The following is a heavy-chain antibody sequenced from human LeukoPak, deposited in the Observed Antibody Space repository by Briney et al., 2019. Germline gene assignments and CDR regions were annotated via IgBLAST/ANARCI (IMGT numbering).Heavy chain of an antibody. V-gene: IGHV1-18*01. Sequence: ASVKVSCKASGYTFTSYDINWVRQAPGQGLEWMAWISIYNGNIKYAQKFQGRVTVTTDTSTSTAYMELRSLRSDDTAVYYCARGWDSSTLDRYNWFDPWGQGTLLTVSS. CDR1: GYTFTSYD. CDR2: ISIYNGNI. D-gene: IGHD3-22*01. J-gene: IGHJ5*02. CDR3: ARGWDSSTLDRYNWFDP.